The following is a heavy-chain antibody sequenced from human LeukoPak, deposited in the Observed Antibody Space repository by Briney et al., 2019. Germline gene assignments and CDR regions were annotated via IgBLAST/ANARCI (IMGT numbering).Heavy chain of an antibody. CDR3: AKDKHSSGWYGIDY. CDR2: ISGSGGST. V-gene: IGHV3-23*01. CDR1: GFTFSSYG. Sequence: GGSLRLSCAASGFTFSSYGMHWVRQAPGKGLEWVSSISGSGGSTYYADSVKGRFTISRDNSKNTLYLQMNSLRVEDTAVYYCAKDKHSSGWYGIDYWGQGTLVTVSS. D-gene: IGHD6-19*01. J-gene: IGHJ4*02.